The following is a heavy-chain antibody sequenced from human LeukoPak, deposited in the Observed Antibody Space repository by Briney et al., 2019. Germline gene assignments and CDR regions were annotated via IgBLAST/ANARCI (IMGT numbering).Heavy chain of an antibody. Sequence: RSSVKVSCKASGGTFSSYTISWVRQAPGQGLEWMGRIIPILGIANYARKFQGRVTITADKSTSTAYMELSSLRSEDTAVYYCARLPDIVVVPAALGSWGQGTLVTVSS. V-gene: IGHV1-69*02. CDR2: IIPILGIA. CDR3: ARLPDIVVVPAALGS. J-gene: IGHJ4*02. CDR1: GGTFSSYT. D-gene: IGHD2-2*01.